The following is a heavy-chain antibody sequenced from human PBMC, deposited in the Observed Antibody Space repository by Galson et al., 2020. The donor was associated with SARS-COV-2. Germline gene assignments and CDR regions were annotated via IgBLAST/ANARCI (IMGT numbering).Heavy chain of an antibody. CDR3: TREGWQGAY. Sequence: GGSLRLSCEVTGCIFKDFWMSWFRQAPGKSLEWVANIRGDGSETNYVESVKGRFSISRDNAMNSLYLQMDSLRVEDTAVYYCTREGWQGAYWGQGSRVTVSS. J-gene: IGHJ4*02. V-gene: IGHV3-7*01. CDR1: GCIFKDFW. CDR2: IRGDGSET.